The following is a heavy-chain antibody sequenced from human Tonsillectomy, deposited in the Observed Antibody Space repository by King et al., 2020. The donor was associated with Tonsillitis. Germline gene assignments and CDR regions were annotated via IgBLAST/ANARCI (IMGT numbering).Heavy chain of an antibody. CDR1: GGSISSGSHY. D-gene: IGHD1-26*01. J-gene: IGHJ3*02. CDR3: AREISGSPTYGSAFDI. Sequence: VQLQESGPGLMKPSQTLSPTFTVPGGSISSGSHYWSWIRQPAGKEVGWIGRIYTKCSSNLNPSLNGRVTMSVDTSKNQLSPILSSVPAADTAVYYCAREISGSPTYGSAFDIWGQGTMVTVSP. CDR2: IYTKCSS. V-gene: IGHV4-61*02.